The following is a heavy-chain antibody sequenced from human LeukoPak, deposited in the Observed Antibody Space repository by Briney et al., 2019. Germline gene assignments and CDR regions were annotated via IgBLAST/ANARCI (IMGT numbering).Heavy chain of an antibody. Sequence: SETLSLTCTVSGGSISSYYWSWIRQPPGKGLEWIGYIYYSGSTNYNPPLKSRVTISVDTSKNQFSLKLSSVTAADTAVYYCARGKRTAMVQYYFDYWGQGTLVTVSS. CDR2: IYYSGST. CDR3: ARGKRTAMVQYYFDY. D-gene: IGHD5-18*01. J-gene: IGHJ4*02. CDR1: GGSISSYY. V-gene: IGHV4-59*01.